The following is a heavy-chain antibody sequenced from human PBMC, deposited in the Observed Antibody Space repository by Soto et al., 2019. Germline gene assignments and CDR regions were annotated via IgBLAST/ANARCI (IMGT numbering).Heavy chain of an antibody. CDR3: AREPPPPDY. CDR2: ISAYNGNT. V-gene: IGHV1-18*01. CDR1: CYTFASYA. J-gene: IGHJ4*02. Sequence: QVQLVQSGAEVKKPGASVKVSCKASCYTFASYAISWMRQAPGQGLEWMGWISAYNGNTNYAPTLQGRVTMTTDPSTSTAHMELRSLRSDDTAVYYCAREPPPPDYWGQGTLITVSS.